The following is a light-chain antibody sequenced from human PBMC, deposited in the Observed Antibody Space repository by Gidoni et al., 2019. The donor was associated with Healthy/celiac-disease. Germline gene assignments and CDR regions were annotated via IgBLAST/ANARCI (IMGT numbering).Light chain of an antibody. CDR2: AAS. CDR3: QQSYSTPYS. V-gene: IGKV1-39*01. CDR1: QSISSY. J-gene: IGKJ2*03. Sequence: DIQMTQSPSSLSASVGDRVTITCRASQSISSYLNWYQQKPGKAPKLLIYAASSLQSGVPSRGSGSGSGTDFTLTSSSLQHEDFATYYCQQSYSTPYSFGQGTKLEIK.